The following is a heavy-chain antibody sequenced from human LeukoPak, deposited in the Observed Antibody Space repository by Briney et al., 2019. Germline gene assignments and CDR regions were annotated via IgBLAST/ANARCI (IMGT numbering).Heavy chain of an antibody. V-gene: IGHV3-21*01. CDR2: ISADSATT. CDR3: ARGATTAYY. J-gene: IGHJ4*02. D-gene: IGHD4-17*01. CDR1: GFNFGSYS. Sequence: GGSLRLSCAASGFNFGSYSMTWVRQAPGKGLEWVSVISADSATTFYADSVKGRFTISRDNAKNSLYLQMNSLRAEDTAVYYCARGATTAYYWGQGTLVTVSS.